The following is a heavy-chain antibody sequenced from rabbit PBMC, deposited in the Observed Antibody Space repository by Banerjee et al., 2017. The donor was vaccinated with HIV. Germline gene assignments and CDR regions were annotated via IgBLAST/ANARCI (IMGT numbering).Heavy chain of an antibody. CDR2: INTSSGNT. J-gene: IGHJ4*01. V-gene: IGHV1S45*01. Sequence: QEQLEESGGDLVKPEGSLTLTCTASGFSFSNKYVMCWVRQAPGKGLEWIACINTSSGNTVYAAWAKGRFTISRTSSTTVALQMTSLTAADTATYFCARDAGGDGYSNDLWGPGTLVTVS. CDR1: GFSFSNKYV. CDR3: ARDAGGDGYSNDL. D-gene: IGHD7-1*01.